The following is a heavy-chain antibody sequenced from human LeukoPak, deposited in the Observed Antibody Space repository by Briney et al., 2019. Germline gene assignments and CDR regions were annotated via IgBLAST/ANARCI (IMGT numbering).Heavy chain of an antibody. V-gene: IGHV4-59*01. J-gene: IGHJ3*02. CDR3: ARVHRLVPGPFHI. CDR2: IYYSGST. D-gene: IGHD6-6*01. CDR1: GGSISSYY. Sequence: PSGTLSLTCTVPGGSISSYYWSWIRQPPGKGLEWIGNIYYSGSTNYNPSLKSRVTISVDTSKNQFSLNLRSVTAADTAVFYCARVHRLVPGPFHIWGQGTMVIVSS.